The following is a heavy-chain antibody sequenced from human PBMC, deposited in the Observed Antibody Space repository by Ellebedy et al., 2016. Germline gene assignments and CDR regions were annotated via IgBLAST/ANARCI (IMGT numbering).Heavy chain of an antibody. J-gene: IGHJ4*02. D-gene: IGHD3-22*01. CDR3: AIDYYDSSGYSEYYFDY. CDR1: GYTFTDYW. V-gene: IGHV5-51*01. Sequence: GESLKISXKGSGYTFTDYWIGWVRQMPGQGLEWMGIIYPGDSDTRYSPSFQGQVTISADKSISTAYLQWSSLKASDTAMYYCAIDYYDSSGYSEYYFDYWGQGTLVTVSS. CDR2: IYPGDSDT.